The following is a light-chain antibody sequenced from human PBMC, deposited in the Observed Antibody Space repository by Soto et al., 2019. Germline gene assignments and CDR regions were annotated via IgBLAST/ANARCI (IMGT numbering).Light chain of an antibody. CDR2: RNN. J-gene: IGLJ2*01. Sequence: QSVLTQPPSASGTPGQRVTISCSGSSSNIGSHYVYWYQQLPGTAPKLLIYRNNQRPSGVPDRFSGSKSGTSASLAISGLRSEDEADYYGATGDDSLSGVVFGGGTKLTVL. CDR3: ATGDDSLSGVV. V-gene: IGLV1-47*01. CDR1: SSNIGSHY.